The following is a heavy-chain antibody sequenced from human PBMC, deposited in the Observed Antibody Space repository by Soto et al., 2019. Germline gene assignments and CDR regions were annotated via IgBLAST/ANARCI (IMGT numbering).Heavy chain of an antibody. CDR1: GFTFSTYA. Sequence: SLSLSCAASGFTFSTYAMSWVRQAPGTGLEWVSSITCSGASTYYADSVKGRFTISRDNSKNTLYLQMNSLRVEDTAIYYCAKDSVGVTGWFDPWGQGTLVTVSS. V-gene: IGHV3-23*01. D-gene: IGHD1-26*01. J-gene: IGHJ5*02. CDR3: AKDSVGVTGWFDP. CDR2: ITCSGAST.